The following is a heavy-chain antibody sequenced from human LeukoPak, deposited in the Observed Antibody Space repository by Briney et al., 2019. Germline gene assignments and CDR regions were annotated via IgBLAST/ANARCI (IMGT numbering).Heavy chain of an antibody. CDR1: GFIFTNYF. CDR3: ARGGGLDV. D-gene: IGHD3-16*01. V-gene: IGHV3-7*03. Sequence: GGSLRLSCAASGFIFTNYFMSWVRQAPGKGLEWVASIKHDGSENYYVDSVKGRFTISRDNAKNSLYLQMSNLRAEDTAVYFCARGGGLDVWGQGATVTVSS. CDR2: IKHDGSEN. J-gene: IGHJ6*02.